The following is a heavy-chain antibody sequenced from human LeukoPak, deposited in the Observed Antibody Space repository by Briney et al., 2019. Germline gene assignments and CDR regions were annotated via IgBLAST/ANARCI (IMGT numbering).Heavy chain of an antibody. Sequence: SETLSLTCTVSGGSISSYYWSWIRQPPGKGLEWIGYIYYSGSTNYNPSLKSRVTISVDTSKNHFSLKLSSVTAADTAVYYCARYGASLKFTYGGRGPRVTSPS. CDR3: ARYGASLKFTY. J-gene: IGHJ4*02. D-gene: IGHD4-17*01. CDR1: GGSISSYY. CDR2: IYYSGST. V-gene: IGHV4-59*08.